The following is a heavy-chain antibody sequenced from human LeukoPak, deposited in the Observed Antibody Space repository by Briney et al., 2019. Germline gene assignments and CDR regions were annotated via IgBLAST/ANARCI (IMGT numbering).Heavy chain of an antibody. CDR1: GFIFSSYG. CDR2: IWYDGSNK. D-gene: IGHD4/OR15-4a*01. J-gene: IGHJ3*02. Sequence: GGSLRLSCEASGFIFSSYGMHWVRQAPGKGLEWVAVIWYDGSNKYYADSVKGRFTISRDNSKNTLYLQMHSLRAEDTAVYYCATDYNDAFDIWGQGTMVTVSS. V-gene: IGHV3-33*01. CDR3: ATDYNDAFDI.